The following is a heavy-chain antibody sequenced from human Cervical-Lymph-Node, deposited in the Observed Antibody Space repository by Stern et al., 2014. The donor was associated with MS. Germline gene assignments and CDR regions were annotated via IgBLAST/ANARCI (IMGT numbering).Heavy chain of an antibody. J-gene: IGHJ3*01. D-gene: IGHD4-17*01. CDR3: VLPSTVTTAAFDV. CDR1: GGTFTSFS. V-gene: IGHV1-69*06. CDR2: IIPIFDTP. Sequence: HVQLVQSGAEVKKPGSSVKVSCKASGGTFTSFSINCVRQVPGQSLECMGGIIPIFDTPNFAQKFQGRVTITADSSTSTVYMALNSLRSDDTAVYYCVLPSTVTTAAFDVWGRGTMVTVSS.